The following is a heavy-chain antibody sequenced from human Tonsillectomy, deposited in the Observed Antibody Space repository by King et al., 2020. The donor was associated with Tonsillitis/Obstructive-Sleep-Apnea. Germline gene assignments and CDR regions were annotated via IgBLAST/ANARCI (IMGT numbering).Heavy chain of an antibody. D-gene: IGHD3-3*01. J-gene: IGHJ6*03. CDR1: GGFISSSNYY. CDR2: IYYSGST. CDR3: ARVRGTFSFGGVWRPSSKDYYYMDV. Sequence: QLQESGPGLVKPSETLSLTCTVSGGFISSSNYYWGWIRQPPGKGLEWIGSIYYSGSTYYNPSLKSRVTISEDTSKNQFSLRMTSVTAADTAVYYCARVRGTFSFGGVWRPSSKDYYYMDVWGTGTTVTVSS. V-gene: IGHV4-39*01.